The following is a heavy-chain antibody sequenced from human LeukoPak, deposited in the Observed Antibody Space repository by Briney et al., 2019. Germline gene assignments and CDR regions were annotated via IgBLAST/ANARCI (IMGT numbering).Heavy chain of an antibody. CDR3: ARDNRYTVNYLDAFDI. V-gene: IGHV3-33*01. D-gene: IGHD3-16*02. J-gene: IGHJ3*02. CDR2: IWYDGSSK. Sequence: GGSLRLSCAASGFIFSAYGMHWVRQAPGKGLEWLAVIWYDGSSKYYSDSVKGRFTISRDNSKNTLYMQMNNLRVEDTAVYFCARDNRYTVNYLDAFDIWAQGTLVTVSS. CDR1: GFIFSAYG.